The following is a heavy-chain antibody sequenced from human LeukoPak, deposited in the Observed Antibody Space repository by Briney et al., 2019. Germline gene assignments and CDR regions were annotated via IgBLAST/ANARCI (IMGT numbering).Heavy chain of an antibody. Sequence: SETLSLTCIVSGGSISSYYWSWIRQPPGKGLEWIGYIYYSGSTNCNPSLKSRVTISVDTSKNQFSLKLSSVTAADTAVYYCARVPRKGIDYWGQGTLVTVSS. D-gene: IGHD1-14*01. CDR3: ARVPRKGIDY. J-gene: IGHJ4*02. CDR2: IYYSGST. CDR1: GGSISSYY. V-gene: IGHV4-59*12.